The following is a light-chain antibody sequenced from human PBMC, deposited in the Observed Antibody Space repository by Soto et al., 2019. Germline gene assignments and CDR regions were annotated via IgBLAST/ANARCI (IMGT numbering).Light chain of an antibody. CDR3: SSYTSTSYVV. V-gene: IGLV2-14*01. Sequence: QSALTQPASVSGSPGQSITISCTGTSSDVGGYNYVSWYQHHPGKAPKVMIYEVSSRPSGVSNRFSGSKSGNTASLTISGLQAEDEADYYCSSYTSTSYVVFGGGTKLTVL. J-gene: IGLJ2*01. CDR1: SSDVGGYNY. CDR2: EVS.